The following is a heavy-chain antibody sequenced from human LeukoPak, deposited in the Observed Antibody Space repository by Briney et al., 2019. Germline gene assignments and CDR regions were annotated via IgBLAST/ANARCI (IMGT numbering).Heavy chain of an antibody. CDR3: ARGSYYGLDV. V-gene: IGHV3-74*01. CDR2: IKSDGSST. CDR1: GFTFNSYW. Sequence: GGSLRLSCAASGFTFNSYWMHWVRQAPGKGLVWVSHIKSDGSSTTYADSVRGRFTISRDNAKNTLYLQMNSLRAEDTAVYYCARGSYYGLDVWGQGTTVTVSS. J-gene: IGHJ6*02. D-gene: IGHD3-10*01.